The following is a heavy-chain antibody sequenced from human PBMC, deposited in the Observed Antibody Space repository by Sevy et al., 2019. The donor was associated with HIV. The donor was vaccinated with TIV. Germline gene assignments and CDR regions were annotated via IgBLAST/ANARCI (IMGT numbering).Heavy chain of an antibody. Sequence: SETLSLTCTVSGDSISSGNHWWSWIRQPAGKGLEWIGRIYTSGRTIYNPVLRSRVTMSVDTSTNQFFLNLNSVTAADTAVYYCARDGIRRDYYHGMDVWGKGTTVTVSS. V-gene: IGHV4-61*02. CDR3: ARDGIRRDYYHGMDV. CDR1: GDSISSGNHW. CDR2: IYTSGRT. D-gene: IGHD1-26*01. J-gene: IGHJ6*04.